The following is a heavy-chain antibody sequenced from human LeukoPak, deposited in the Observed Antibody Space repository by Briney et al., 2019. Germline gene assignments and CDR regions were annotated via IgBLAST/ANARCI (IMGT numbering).Heavy chain of an antibody. Sequence: SETLSLTCAVYGGSFSGYYWSWIRQPPGKGLEWIGEINHSGSTNYNPSLKSRVTISVDTSKNQFSLKLSSVTAADTAVYYCARGGGYCDSSGYYGFPYYFDYWGQGTLVTVSS. D-gene: IGHD3-22*01. CDR3: ARGGGYCDSSGYYGFPYYFDY. CDR1: GGSFSGYY. V-gene: IGHV4-34*01. J-gene: IGHJ4*02. CDR2: INHSGST.